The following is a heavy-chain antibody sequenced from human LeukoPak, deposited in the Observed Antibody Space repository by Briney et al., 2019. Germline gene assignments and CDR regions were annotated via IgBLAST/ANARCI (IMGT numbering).Heavy chain of an antibody. CDR1: GGSISSSSYY. Sequence: PSETLSLTCTVSGGSISSSSYYWGWIRQPPGKGLEWIGSIYHSGSTYYNPSLKSRVTISVDTSKNQFSLKLSSVTAADTAVYYCARDLMVRGSGGAFDIWGQGTMVTVSS. CDR2: IYHSGST. CDR3: ARDLMVRGSGGAFDI. V-gene: IGHV4-39*07. D-gene: IGHD3-10*01. J-gene: IGHJ3*02.